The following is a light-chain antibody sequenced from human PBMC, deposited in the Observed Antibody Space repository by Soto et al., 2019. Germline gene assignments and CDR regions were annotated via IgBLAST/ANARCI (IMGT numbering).Light chain of an antibody. Sequence: QSALTQPPSVSGPPGQRVTISCTGSSSNIGAGYDVHWYRQLPGTAPKLLIYANSNRPSGVPDRFSGSKSGTSASLAITGLQAEDEADYYCQSYDSSLSGSVFGGGTKLTVL. V-gene: IGLV1-40*01. J-gene: IGLJ2*01. CDR2: ANS. CDR3: QSYDSSLSGSV. CDR1: SSNIGAGYD.